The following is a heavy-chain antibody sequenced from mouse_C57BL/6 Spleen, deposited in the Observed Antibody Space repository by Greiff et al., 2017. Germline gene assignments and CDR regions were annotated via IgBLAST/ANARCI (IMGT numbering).Heavy chain of an antibody. CDR3: AGNRYYGSSYEWFAY. V-gene: IGHV1-54*01. J-gene: IGHJ3*01. Sequence: QVQLQQSGAELVRPGTSVKVSCKASGYAFTNYLIEWVKQRPGQGLEWIGVIYPGSGGTNSNEKFKGKATLTADKSSSTAYMQLSSLTSEDSAVYFCAGNRYYGSSYEWFAYWGQGTLVTVSA. D-gene: IGHD1-1*01. CDR1: GYAFTNYL. CDR2: IYPGSGGT.